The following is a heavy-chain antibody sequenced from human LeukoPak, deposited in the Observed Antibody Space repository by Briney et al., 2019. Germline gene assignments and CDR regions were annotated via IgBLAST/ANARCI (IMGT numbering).Heavy chain of an antibody. CDR2: IYSGGST. Sequence: GGSLRLSCAASGFTVSSNHMSWVRQAPGKGLEWVSVIYSGGSTYYADSVKGRCTISRDNSKNTLYLQMNSLRAEDTAVYYCARVIVTGYYDAFDVWGQGTMVTVSS. J-gene: IGHJ3*01. CDR1: GFTVSSNH. D-gene: IGHD3-9*01. CDR3: ARVIVTGYYDAFDV. V-gene: IGHV3-53*01.